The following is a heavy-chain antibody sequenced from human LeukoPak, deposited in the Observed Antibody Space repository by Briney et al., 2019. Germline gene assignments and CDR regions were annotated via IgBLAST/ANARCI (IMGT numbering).Heavy chain of an antibody. J-gene: IGHJ6*02. V-gene: IGHV1-18*01. D-gene: IGHD3-16*01. CDR2: IGAYNGNT. Sequence: ASVKVSCKASGYTFTNYGITWVRQAPGQGLEWMGCIGAYNGNTNYARNLQGRVTFTTDTSTSTVYMELRSLRADDTAIYYCVWGETTEIPDLNEYFGMDVWGRGTTVTVSS. CDR1: GYTFTNYG. CDR3: VWGETTEIPDLNEYFGMDV.